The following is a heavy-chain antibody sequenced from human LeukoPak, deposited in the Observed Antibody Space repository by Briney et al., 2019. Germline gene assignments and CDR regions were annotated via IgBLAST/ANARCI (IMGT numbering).Heavy chain of an antibody. D-gene: IGHD5-24*01. CDR2: IYYTGST. Sequence: SETLSLTCTVSGGSLTSYHWTWIRQPPGEGLEWIGYIYYTGSTNYNPSLKSRVTLSVDTSNNEVSLKLRSVTAADTAVYYCARVGVEVELATFDYWGRGTLVAVSS. CDR3: ARVGVEVELATFDY. J-gene: IGHJ4*02. CDR1: GGSLTSYH. V-gene: IGHV4-59*01.